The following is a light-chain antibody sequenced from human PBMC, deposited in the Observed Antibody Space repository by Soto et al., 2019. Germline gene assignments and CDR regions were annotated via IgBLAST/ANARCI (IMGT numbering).Light chain of an antibody. CDR1: QSINTN. J-gene: IGKJ4*01. CDR3: QQYDNSRPPVT. Sequence: DIVLTQSPATLSVSPGDRATLSCRASQSINTNVAWYQHKLGQAPRLLIFGASTRVTGVPPRFSGSGSGTDFTLTISYLKSEDLGIYYCQQYDNSRPPVTFGGGTKVEI. CDR2: GAS. V-gene: IGKV3-15*01.